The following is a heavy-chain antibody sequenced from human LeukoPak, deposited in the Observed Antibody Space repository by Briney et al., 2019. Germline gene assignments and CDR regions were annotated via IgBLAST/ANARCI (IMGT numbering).Heavy chain of an antibody. D-gene: IGHD3-16*01. CDR2: ISVYNGNT. Sequence: ASETVSCKASVYTLTHHGISWVRQAPGQGLEWRGWISVYNGNTTYAQKLQGRVTMTTDTSTSTDYMELRSLRSDDTAVYYCARQTAVWEYYFDYWGQGTLVTVSS. V-gene: IGHV1-18*01. J-gene: IGHJ4*02. CDR1: VYTLTHHG. CDR3: ARQTAVWEYYFDY.